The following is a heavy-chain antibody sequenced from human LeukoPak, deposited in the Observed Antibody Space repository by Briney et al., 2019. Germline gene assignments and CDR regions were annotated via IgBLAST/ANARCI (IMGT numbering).Heavy chain of an antibody. CDR3: ARTIFGVVPRRDYYYYYYMDV. CDR2: IIPIFGTA. Sequence: ASVKVSCEASGGTFSSYAISWVRQAPGQGLEWMGGIIPIFGTANYAQKFQGRVTITADESTSTAYMELSSLRSEDTAVYYCARTIFGVVPRRDYYYYYYMDVWGKGTTVTVSS. V-gene: IGHV1-69*13. D-gene: IGHD3-3*01. CDR1: GGTFSSYA. J-gene: IGHJ6*03.